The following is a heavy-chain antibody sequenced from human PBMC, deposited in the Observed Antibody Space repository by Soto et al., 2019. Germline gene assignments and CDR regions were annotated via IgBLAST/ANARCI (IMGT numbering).Heavy chain of an antibody. CDR1: GFTFSSYW. V-gene: IGHV3-7*05. Sequence: EVQLVESGGGLVQPGGSLRLACAASGFTFSSYWMTWVRQAPGKGLEWVANIKEDGSERNYVESVKGRFTISRDNAKNSLYLQLNSLSAEDTAVYYCARAASENDSWGQGTLVIVSS. CDR2: IKEDGSER. CDR3: ARAASENDS. J-gene: IGHJ4*02.